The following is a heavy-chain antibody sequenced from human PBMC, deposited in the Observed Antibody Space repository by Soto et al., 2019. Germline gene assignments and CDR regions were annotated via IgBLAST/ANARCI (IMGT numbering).Heavy chain of an antibody. CDR2: INHSGST. V-gene: IGHV4-34*01. J-gene: IGHJ4*02. Sequence: SETLSLTCAVYGGSFSGYYWSWIRQPPGKGLEWIGEINHSGSTNYNPSLKSRVTISIDTSKNQFSLKMNSVTAADTAVYYCARRSNGRCYNYWGQGTLVTVSS. CDR1: GGSFSGYY. D-gene: IGHD2-8*01. CDR3: ARRSNGRCYNY.